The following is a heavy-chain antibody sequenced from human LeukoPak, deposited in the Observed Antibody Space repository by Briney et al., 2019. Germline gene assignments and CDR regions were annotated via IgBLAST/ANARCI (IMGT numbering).Heavy chain of an antibody. Sequence: SVKVSCKASGGTFSSYAISWVRQAPGQGLEWMGRIIPILGIANYAQKFQGRVTITADKSTSTAYMELSSLRSEDTAVYYCARSRSQIVVVTATQGPRPGPRTNDAFDIWGQGTMVTVSS. J-gene: IGHJ3*02. CDR1: GGTFSSYA. V-gene: IGHV1-69*04. D-gene: IGHD2-21*02. CDR3: ARSRSQIVVVTATQGPRPGPRTNDAFDI. CDR2: IIPILGIA.